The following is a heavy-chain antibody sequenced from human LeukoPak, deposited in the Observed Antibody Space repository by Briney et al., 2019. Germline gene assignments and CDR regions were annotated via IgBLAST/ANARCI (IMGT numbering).Heavy chain of an antibody. CDR1: GGTFSSYA. Sequence: SVKVSCKASGGTFSSYAISWVRQAPGQGFEWMGGIIPIFGTANYAQKFQGRVTITTDESTSTAYMELSSLRSEDTAVYYCARRKTKGARDAFDIWGQGTMVTVSS. V-gene: IGHV1-69*05. J-gene: IGHJ3*02. D-gene: IGHD1-26*01. CDR2: IIPIFGTA. CDR3: ARRKTKGARDAFDI.